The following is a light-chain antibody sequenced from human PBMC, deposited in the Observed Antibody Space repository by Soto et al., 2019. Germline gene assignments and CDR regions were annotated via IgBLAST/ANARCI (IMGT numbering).Light chain of an antibody. CDR2: KAS. J-gene: IGKJ1*01. Sequence: DIQITQSPSTLSGSVGDRVTITCRASQTISSWLAWYQQKPGKAPKLLIYKASTLKSGVPSRFSGSGSGTDFTLTISSLQPEDFATYYCLLDFRYFWAFGQGTKVDIK. V-gene: IGKV1-5*03. CDR1: QTISSW. CDR3: LLDFRYFWA.